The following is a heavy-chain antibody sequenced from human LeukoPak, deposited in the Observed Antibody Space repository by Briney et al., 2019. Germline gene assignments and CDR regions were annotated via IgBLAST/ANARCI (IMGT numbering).Heavy chain of an antibody. CDR1: GFTFSGHW. J-gene: IGHJ4*02. CDR2: INQGGSDK. D-gene: IGHD1-14*01. CDR3: TRDRSRAEDN. V-gene: IGHV3-7*01. Sequence: GGSLRLSCAASGFTFSGHWMSWVRQAPGKGLEWVANINQGGSDKYCVDSVKGRFTISRDNANNLLYLQMNSLRGEDTAVYYCTRDRSRAEDNWGQGTLVTVSS.